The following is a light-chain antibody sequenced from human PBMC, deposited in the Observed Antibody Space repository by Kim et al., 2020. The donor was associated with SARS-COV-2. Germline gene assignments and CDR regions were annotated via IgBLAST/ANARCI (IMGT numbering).Light chain of an antibody. V-gene: IGKV3-20*01. CDR2: AAS. J-gene: IGKJ2*01. Sequence: LSPGDRATPSCSASQGINNNFMAWYRQRPGQSPSLLIYAASTRAAGIPDRFSGSGYRTDFSLTISRLEPEDFAVYYCQQYGSSPQTFGQGTKLEI. CDR1: QGINNNF. CDR3: QQYGSSPQT.